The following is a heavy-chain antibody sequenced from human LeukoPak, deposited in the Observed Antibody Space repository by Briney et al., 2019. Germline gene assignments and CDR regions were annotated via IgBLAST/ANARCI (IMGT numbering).Heavy chain of an antibody. V-gene: IGHV3-49*04. CDR3: VRHDGMVLPV. CDR2: ITSKPYGEAS. Sequence: PGGSLRLSCTGSGFSFGDHSMSRVRQAPGKGLEWVGFITSKPYGEASHYAASVGGRFSFSRDDSKSIAYLQMNSLKTEDTAVYYCVRHDGMVLPVWGQGTLVTVSS. D-gene: IGHD3-3*01. J-gene: IGHJ4*02. CDR1: GFSFGDHS.